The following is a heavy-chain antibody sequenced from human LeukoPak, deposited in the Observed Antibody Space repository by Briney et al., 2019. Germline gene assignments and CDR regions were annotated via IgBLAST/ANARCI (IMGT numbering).Heavy chain of an antibody. J-gene: IGHJ4*02. D-gene: IGHD6-13*01. V-gene: IGHV1-18*01. Sequence: ASVKVSCKASGYTFTSYGISWVRQAPGQGLEWMGRISAYNGNTNYAQKLQGRVTMTTDTSTSTAYMELRSLRSDDTAVYYCATKELRYSSSWYDYWGQGTLVTVSS. CDR1: GYTFTSYG. CDR2: ISAYNGNT. CDR3: ATKELRYSSSWYDY.